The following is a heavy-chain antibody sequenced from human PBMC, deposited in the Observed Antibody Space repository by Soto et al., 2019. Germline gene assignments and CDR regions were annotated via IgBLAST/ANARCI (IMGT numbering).Heavy chain of an antibody. CDR3: ARSRIWEQHFDY. D-gene: IGHD1-26*01. CDR2: LYFSGSA. Sequence: SETLSLTCTVSGASVSSDGYYWTWIRQHPGKGLEWIGFLYFSGSASYNPSLNSRVTSSRDRSNNPFTQKLTSVTAADTAVYFCARSRIWEQHFDYLGQGILVTVSS. V-gene: IGHV4-31*03. CDR1: GASVSSDGYY. J-gene: IGHJ4*02.